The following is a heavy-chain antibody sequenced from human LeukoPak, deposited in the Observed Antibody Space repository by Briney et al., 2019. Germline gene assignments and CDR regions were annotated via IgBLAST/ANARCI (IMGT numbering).Heavy chain of an antibody. CDR1: GYTFTSYG. J-gene: IGHJ4*02. Sequence: SVKVSCKASGYTFTSYGISWVRQAPGQGLEWMGGIIPIFGTANYAQKFQGRVTITADESTSTAYMELSSLRSEDTAVYYCAAVVPAVMGYFDYWGQGTLVTVSS. CDR2: IIPIFGTA. CDR3: AAVVPAVMGYFDY. V-gene: IGHV1-69*13. D-gene: IGHD2-2*01.